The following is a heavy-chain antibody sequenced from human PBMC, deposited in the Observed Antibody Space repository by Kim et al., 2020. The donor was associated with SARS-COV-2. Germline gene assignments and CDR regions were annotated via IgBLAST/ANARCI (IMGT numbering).Heavy chain of an antibody. Sequence: GGSLRLSCAASGFTFSSYWMHWVRQAPGKGLVWVSRINSDGSSTSYADSVKGRFTISRDNAKNTLYLQMNSLRAEDTAVYYCARGWGVGATRVWWFDPWGQGTLVTVSS. J-gene: IGHJ5*02. CDR1: GFTFSSYW. D-gene: IGHD1-26*01. CDR2: INSDGSST. V-gene: IGHV3-74*01. CDR3: ARGWGVGATRVWWFDP.